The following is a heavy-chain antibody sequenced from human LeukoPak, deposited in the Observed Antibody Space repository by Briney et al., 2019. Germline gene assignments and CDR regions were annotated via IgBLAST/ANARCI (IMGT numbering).Heavy chain of an antibody. CDR1: GFTFSSYA. CDR2: ISVNGGTT. CDR3: VKGGGNVRRYFEY. J-gene: IGHJ4*02. V-gene: IGHV3-23*01. D-gene: IGHD4-23*01. Sequence: GGSLRLSCAASGFTFSSYAMTWVRQAPGKGLEWVSSISVNGGTTYYADSVKGRFTISRDSSKNTPYLQMNSLRAEDTAVYYCVKGGGNVRRYFEYWGQGTLVTVSS.